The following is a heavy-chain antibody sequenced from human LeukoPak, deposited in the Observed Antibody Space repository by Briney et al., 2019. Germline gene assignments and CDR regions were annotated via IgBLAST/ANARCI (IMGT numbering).Heavy chain of an antibody. CDR2: MNPNSGKT. D-gene: IGHD3-10*01. V-gene: IGHV1-8*01. Sequence: ASVKVSCKASGNTFTNYDMDWVRQAPGQGREWVGWMNPNSGKTGYAQKFQGRVSMTRDTSISTAYMELSSLRPEDTAVYYCARAPASYGSGNDYSNDYGMGVWGQGTTLTVTS. CDR1: GNTFTNYD. J-gene: IGHJ6*02. CDR3: ARAPASYGSGNDYSNDYGMGV.